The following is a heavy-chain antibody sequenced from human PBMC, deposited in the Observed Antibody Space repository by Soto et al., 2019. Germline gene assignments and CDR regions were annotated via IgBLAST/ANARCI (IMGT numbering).Heavy chain of an antibody. CDR2: ISGGGSTT. V-gene: IGHV3-11*01. CDR1: GFTFNDYY. Sequence: GGSLRLSCAVSGFTFNDYYMSWIRQAPGKGLEWISYISGGGSTTYHADSVRGRFTISRDNAKNSVYLQMNSLRAEDTAVYYCAKDQDIVATFNWFDPWGQGTLVTVSS. D-gene: IGHD5-12*01. J-gene: IGHJ5*02. CDR3: AKDQDIVATFNWFDP.